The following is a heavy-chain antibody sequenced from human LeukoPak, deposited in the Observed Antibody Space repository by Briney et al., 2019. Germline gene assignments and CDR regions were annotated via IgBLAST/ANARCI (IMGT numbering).Heavy chain of an antibody. J-gene: IGHJ6*03. V-gene: IGHV1-69*05. CDR2: IIPIFGTA. CDR1: GGTFSSYA. CDR3: ARGENYYYYMDV. Sequence: SVKVSCKASGGTFSSYAISWVRQAPGQGLEWMGGIIPIFGTANYAQKFQGRVTITTDESTSTAYMELSSLRSEDTAVYYCARGENYYYYMDVWGKGTTVTVSS.